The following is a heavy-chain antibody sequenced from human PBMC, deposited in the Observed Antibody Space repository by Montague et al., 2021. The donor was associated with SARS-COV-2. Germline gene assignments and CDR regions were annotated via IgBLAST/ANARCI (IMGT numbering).Heavy chain of an antibody. CDR3: ARTTTRMLYPENAFDI. V-gene: IGHV6-1*01. CDR2: TYYRSKWYH. Sequence: CAISGDSVSSNTATWNWIRQAPSRGLEWLGRTYYRSKWYHDYAISLKSRKTINPDTSKNQFSLQLSSVAPEDTAAFYCARTTTRMLYPENAFDIWGQGTMVTVSS. J-gene: IGHJ3*02. D-gene: IGHD2-15*01. CDR1: GDSVSSNTAT.